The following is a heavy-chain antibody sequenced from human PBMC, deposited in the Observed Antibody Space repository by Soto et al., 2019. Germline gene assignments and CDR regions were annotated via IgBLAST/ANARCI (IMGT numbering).Heavy chain of an antibody. D-gene: IGHD1-26*01. CDR3: AKGIGLVTQGIDY. CDR1: GSTFRSHA. J-gene: IGHJ4*02. Sequence: EVRLLESGGGWTQPGGSLRLSCTAYGSTFRSHAMNWMRQAPGKGLEWVSTVSRSGSSTYYADSAEGRFTISRDNSNNHVYLDMNSLTVADTAVYYCAKGIGLVTQGIDYWGQGILVTVSS. V-gene: IGHV3-23*01. CDR2: VSRSGSST.